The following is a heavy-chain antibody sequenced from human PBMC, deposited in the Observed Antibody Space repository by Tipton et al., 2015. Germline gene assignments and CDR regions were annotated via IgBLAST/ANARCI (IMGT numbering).Heavy chain of an antibody. CDR2: ISYSGST. Sequence: TLSLTCSVSGDSINRYYWSWIRQPPGKGLEWIGYISYSGSTHYNPSLKSRVTISVDTSKTQFSLKMSSVTATDTAVYYCARDAGRYYDSSGLSWYFDLWGRGTLVTVSS. CDR1: GDSINRYY. J-gene: IGHJ2*01. D-gene: IGHD3-22*01. V-gene: IGHV4-59*01. CDR3: ARDAGRYYDSSGLSWYFDL.